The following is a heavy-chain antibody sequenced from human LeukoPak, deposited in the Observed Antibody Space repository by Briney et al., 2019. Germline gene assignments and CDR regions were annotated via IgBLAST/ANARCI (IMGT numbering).Heavy chain of an antibody. J-gene: IGHJ6*03. CDR1: GYTFTTYD. CDR3: ARAQRRGSSWVYYYYYMDV. Sequence: ASVKVSCKASGYTFTTYDTNWVRQTTGQGLEWMGRMNPNTGNTGHAQKFQGRVTITRNTSTSTAYMELSSLRSEDTAVYYCARAQRRGSSWVYYYYYMDVWGKGTTVTVSS. D-gene: IGHD6-13*01. V-gene: IGHV1-8*03. CDR2: MNPNTGNT.